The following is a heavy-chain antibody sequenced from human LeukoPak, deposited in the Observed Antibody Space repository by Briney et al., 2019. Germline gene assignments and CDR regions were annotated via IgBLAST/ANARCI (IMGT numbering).Heavy chain of an antibody. CDR1: GFTFMNYV. V-gene: IGHV3-23*01. J-gene: IGHJ2*01. CDR3: ARKITMVRGPLIKGYFDL. D-gene: IGHD3-10*01. Sequence: GGSLRLSCSGSGFTFMNYVMAWVRQAPGKGLEWVSSIRLDGGLTHSADPVKGRFIISRDMNTLFLQMNNLRPEDTAMYYCARKITMVRGPLIKGYFDLWGRGTLVSVSS. CDR2: IRLDGGLT.